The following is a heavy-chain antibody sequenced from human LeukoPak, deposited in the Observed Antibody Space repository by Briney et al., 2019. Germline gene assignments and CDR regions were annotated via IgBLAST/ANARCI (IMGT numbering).Heavy chain of an antibody. Sequence: SETLSLTCAVYGGSFSGYYWSWIRQPPGKGLEWIGEINHSGSTNYNPSLKSRVTISVDTSKNQFSLKLSSVTAADTAVYYCARDTYYNDSSGYYPRGAFDIWGQGTMVTVSS. D-gene: IGHD3-22*01. CDR2: INHSGST. V-gene: IGHV4-34*01. J-gene: IGHJ3*02. CDR1: GGSFSGYY. CDR3: ARDTYYNDSSGYYPRGAFDI.